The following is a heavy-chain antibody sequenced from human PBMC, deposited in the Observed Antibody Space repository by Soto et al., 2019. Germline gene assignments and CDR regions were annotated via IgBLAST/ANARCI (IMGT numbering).Heavy chain of an antibody. D-gene: IGHD3-10*01. CDR1: GFTFSSYD. J-gene: IGHJ3*02. CDR2: IGTAGDT. V-gene: IGHV3-13*01. Sequence: GGSLRLSCAASGFTFSSYDMHWVRQATGKGLEWVSAIGTAGDTYYPGSVKGRFTISRENAKNSLYLQMNSLRAEDTAVYYCARDRGSNNAFDIWGQGTMVTVSS. CDR3: ARDRGSNNAFDI.